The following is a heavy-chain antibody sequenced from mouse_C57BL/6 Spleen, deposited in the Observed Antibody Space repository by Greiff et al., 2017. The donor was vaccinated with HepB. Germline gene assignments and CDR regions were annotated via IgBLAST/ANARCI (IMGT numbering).Heavy chain of an antibody. Sequence: QVQLQQSGPELVKPGASVKISCKASGYAFSSSWMNWVKQRPGQGLEWIGMIHPNSGSTNYNEKFKSKATLTVDKSSSTAYMQLSSLTSEDSAVYYCARQGSSGYAYAMDYWGQGTSVTVSS. V-gene: IGHV1-64*01. CDR1: GYAFSSSW. CDR2: IHPNSGST. CDR3: ARQGSSGYAYAMDY. D-gene: IGHD3-2*02. J-gene: IGHJ4*01.